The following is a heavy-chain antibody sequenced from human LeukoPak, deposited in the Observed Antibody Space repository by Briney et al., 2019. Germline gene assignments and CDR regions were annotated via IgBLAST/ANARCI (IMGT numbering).Heavy chain of an antibody. D-gene: IGHD3-10*02. CDR3: AKDLPYYVAMDV. CDR2: IGSDGNK. Sequence: GGSLRLSCAAAGFTVSDCAMSWVRQAPGKGLEWVSAIGSDGNKHYSESVKGRFAISRDNSKNTLFLQMSSLRAEDTALYYCAKDLPYYVAMDVWGQGTTVTVSS. V-gene: IGHV3-23*01. CDR1: GFTVSDCA. J-gene: IGHJ6*02.